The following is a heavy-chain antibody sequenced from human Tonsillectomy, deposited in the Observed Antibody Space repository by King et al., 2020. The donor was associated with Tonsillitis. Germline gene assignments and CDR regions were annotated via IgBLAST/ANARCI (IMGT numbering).Heavy chain of an antibody. CDR3: AKESTVDTAMGTYMDV. D-gene: IGHD5-18*01. V-gene: IGHV3-23*04. Sequence: VQLVESGGGLVQPGGSLRLSCAASGFSFSSYAMTWVRQAPGKGLEWVSTISGSGGSTYYADSVKGRFTISRDNSKNTLYLQMNSLRAEDTALYYCAKESTVDTAMGTYMDVWGKGTTGTVSS. J-gene: IGHJ6*03. CDR1: GFSFSSYA. CDR2: ISGSGGST.